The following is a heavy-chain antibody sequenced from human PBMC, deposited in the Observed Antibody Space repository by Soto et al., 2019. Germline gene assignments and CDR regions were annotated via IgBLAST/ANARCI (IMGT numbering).Heavy chain of an antibody. CDR1: GGTFRTSA. J-gene: IGHJ6*01. CDR3: ARDKDRQQLGGNYYYIMDV. CDR2: IMPVFPTP. V-gene: IGHV1-69*12. D-gene: IGHD3-3*02. Sequence: QVQLVQSGAEVKKPGSSVKVSCKTSGGTFRTSAISWVRQAPGQGLEWMGGIMPVFPTPDYAQKFQGRVTITAEESTGTAYMELSSLRSDDTAVYYCARDKDRQQLGGNYYYIMDVWGQGTTVTVSS.